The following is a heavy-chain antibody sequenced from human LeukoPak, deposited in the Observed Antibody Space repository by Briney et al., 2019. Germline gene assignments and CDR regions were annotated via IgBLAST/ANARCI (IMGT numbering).Heavy chain of an antibody. CDR3: ARGVTGIYYYYYMDV. D-gene: IGHD6-13*01. CDR1: GYTFTGYY. CDR2: IDPNTGDS. V-gene: IGHV1-2*02. J-gene: IGHJ6*03. Sequence: ASVKVSCKASGYTFTGYYMHWVRQAPGQGLEWMGWIDPNTGDSNYVQKFQGRVTMTRDTSISTAYMGLSRLRSDNTAVYYCARGVTGIYYYYYMDVWGKGTTVTVSS.